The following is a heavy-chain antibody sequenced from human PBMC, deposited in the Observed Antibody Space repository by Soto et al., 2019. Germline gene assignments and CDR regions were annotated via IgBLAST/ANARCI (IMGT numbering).Heavy chain of an antibody. D-gene: IGHD1-26*01. CDR2: ISSNGGST. Sequence: EVQLVESGGGLVQPGGSLRLSCAASGFTFSSYAMHWVRQAPGKGLEYVSAISSNGGSTDYANSVKGRFTISRDNSKNTLYLQMGSLRAEDMAVYFCARDLGAYAFDIWGQGTMVNVSS. CDR3: ARDLGAYAFDI. J-gene: IGHJ3*02. CDR1: GFTFSSYA. V-gene: IGHV3-64*01.